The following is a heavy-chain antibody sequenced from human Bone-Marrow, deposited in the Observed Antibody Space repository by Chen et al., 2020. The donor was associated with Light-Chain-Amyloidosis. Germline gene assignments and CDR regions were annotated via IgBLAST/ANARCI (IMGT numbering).Heavy chain of an antibody. CDR2: INWNGGST. J-gene: IGHJ6*03. V-gene: IGHV3-20*04. D-gene: IGHD6-13*01. CDR3: ARSSSWYGYYYYMDV. CDR1: GFTFSSYE. Sequence: EVQLVESGGGLVQPGGSLRLSCAASGFTFSSYEMNWVRQAPGKGLEWVSGINWNGGSTGYADSVKGRFTISRDNAKNSLYLQMNSLRAEDTALYYCARSSSWYGYYYYMDVWGKGTTVTVSS.